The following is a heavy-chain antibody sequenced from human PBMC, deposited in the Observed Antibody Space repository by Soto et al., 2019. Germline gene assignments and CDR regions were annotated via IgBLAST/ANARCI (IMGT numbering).Heavy chain of an antibody. Sequence: GXSVKVSCKASGYTFTTYGISWVRQAPGQGLEWLGWINTHNGNTNYAQNLQGRVIMTADTSTSTAYMELRSLRSGDTAIYYCTREGSAPYYYYGMDAWGKGXTVTVSS. J-gene: IGHJ6*04. V-gene: IGHV1-18*01. CDR1: GYTFTTYG. D-gene: IGHD3-10*01. CDR3: TREGSAPYYYYGMDA. CDR2: INTHNGNT.